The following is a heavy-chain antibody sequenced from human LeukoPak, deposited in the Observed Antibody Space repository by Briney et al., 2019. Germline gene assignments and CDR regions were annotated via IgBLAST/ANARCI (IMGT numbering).Heavy chain of an antibody. CDR3: ARGAKYCSGDSCYYYYYYMDV. CDR2: IRYDGSLK. J-gene: IGHJ6*03. V-gene: IGHV3-30*02. Sequence: GGSLRLSCAASGFTFSNYAMHWVRQAPGKGLEWVAFIRYDGSLKNYADSVKGRFTISRDSSINTLYLQMNSLRPEDTAVYYCARGAKYCSGDSCYYYYYYMDVWGKGTTVTVSS. D-gene: IGHD2-15*01. CDR1: GFTFSNYA.